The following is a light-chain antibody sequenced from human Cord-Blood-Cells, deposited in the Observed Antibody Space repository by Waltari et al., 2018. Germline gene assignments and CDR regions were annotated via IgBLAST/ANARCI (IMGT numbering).Light chain of an antibody. V-gene: IGKV3-11*01. Sequence: IVLTQSPAILSLSPGERATLSCRASQSVSSYLAWYQQQPGQAPRLLIYDASNSATGIPARFSGSGSGTDFTLTISSLEPEDFAVYYCQQRSNWPPFTFGPGTKVDIK. CDR1: QSVSSY. CDR3: QQRSNWPPFT. J-gene: IGKJ3*01. CDR2: DAS.